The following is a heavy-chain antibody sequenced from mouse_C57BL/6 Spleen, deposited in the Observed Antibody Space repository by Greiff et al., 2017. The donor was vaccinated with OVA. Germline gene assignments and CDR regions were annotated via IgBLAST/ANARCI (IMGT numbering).Heavy chain of an antibody. D-gene: IGHD2-12*01. CDR1: GFTFSSYA. J-gene: IGHJ4*01. CDR3: TRCYRGYYAMDY. V-gene: IGHV5-9-1*02. Sequence: EVKLVESGEGLVKPGGSLKLSCAASGFTFSSYAMSWVRQTPEKRLEWVAYISSGGDYIYYADTVKGRFTISRDNARNTLYLQMSSLKSEDTAMYYCTRCYRGYYAMDYWGQGTSVTVSS. CDR2: ISSGGDYI.